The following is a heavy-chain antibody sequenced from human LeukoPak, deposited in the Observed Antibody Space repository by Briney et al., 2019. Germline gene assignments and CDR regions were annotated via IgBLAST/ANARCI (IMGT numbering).Heavy chain of an antibody. J-gene: IGHJ3*02. Sequence: GESLKISCKGSGYSFTDYWIGWVRQMPGKGLEWMGIIYPGDSDTKYSPSFQGQVTMSADKSSSTAYLEWSSLKASDTAMYYCARRSVPEKTPPSTFDIWGQGTMVTVSS. D-gene: IGHD4-11*01. V-gene: IGHV5-51*01. CDR2: IYPGDSDT. CDR3: ARRSVPEKTPPSTFDI. CDR1: GYSFTDYW.